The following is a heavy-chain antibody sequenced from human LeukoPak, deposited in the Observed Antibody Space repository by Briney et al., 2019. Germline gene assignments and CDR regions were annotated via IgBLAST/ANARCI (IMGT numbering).Heavy chain of an antibody. V-gene: IGHV3-23*01. CDR3: AKSQLVGATYALDI. Sequence: GGSLRLSCAASGFSFSSYDINWVRQAPGKGLEWVSAIRGSGGSTFYADSVKGRFAISRDNSKNTVNLQMNSLRAEDTAVYYCAKSQLVGATYALDIWGQGTMVTVSS. D-gene: IGHD1-26*01. J-gene: IGHJ3*02. CDR2: IRGSGGST. CDR1: GFSFSSYD.